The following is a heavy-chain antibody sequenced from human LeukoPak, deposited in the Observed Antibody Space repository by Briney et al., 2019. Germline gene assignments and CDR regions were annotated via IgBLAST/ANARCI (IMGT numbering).Heavy chain of an antibody. Sequence: ASVKVSCKASGYTFTSYGISWVRQAPGQGLEWMGWINPNSGGTNYAQKFQGRVTMTRDTSISTAYMELSRLRSDDTAVYYCARVRGTTRDLGYWGQGTLVTVSS. J-gene: IGHJ4*02. D-gene: IGHD1-1*01. CDR3: ARVRGTTRDLGY. CDR2: INPNSGGT. V-gene: IGHV1-2*02. CDR1: GYTFTSYG.